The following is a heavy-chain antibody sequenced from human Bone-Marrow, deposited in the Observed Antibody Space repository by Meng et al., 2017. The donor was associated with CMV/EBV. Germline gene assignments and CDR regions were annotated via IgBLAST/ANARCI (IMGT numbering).Heavy chain of an antibody. D-gene: IGHD5-18*01. CDR1: GFTFSSYG. CDR2: IWYDGSNK. J-gene: IGHJ6*02. CDR3: AKDLSGNSYGYYYGMDF. V-gene: IGHV3-33*03. Sequence: GGSLRLSCAASGFTFSSYGMHWVRQAPGKGLEWVAVIWYDGSNKYYADSVKGRFTISRDNSKNTLYLQMNSLRAEDTAVYYCAKDLSGNSYGYYYGMDFWGQGTTVTVSS.